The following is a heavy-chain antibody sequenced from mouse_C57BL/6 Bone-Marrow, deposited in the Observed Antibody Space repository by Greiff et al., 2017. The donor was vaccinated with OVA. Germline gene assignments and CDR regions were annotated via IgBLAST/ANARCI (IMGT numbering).Heavy chain of an antibody. Sequence: QVQLQQSGAELVRPGASVTLSCKASGYTFTDYEMHWVKQTPVHGLAWIGAIDPETGGTAYNQKFKGKAILTADKSSSTAYMELRSLTSEDSAVYYCTRGIQLGFDYWGQGTTLTVSS. D-gene: IGHD4-1*02. CDR2: IDPETGGT. CDR1: GYTFTDYE. V-gene: IGHV1-15*01. CDR3: TRGIQLGFDY. J-gene: IGHJ2*01.